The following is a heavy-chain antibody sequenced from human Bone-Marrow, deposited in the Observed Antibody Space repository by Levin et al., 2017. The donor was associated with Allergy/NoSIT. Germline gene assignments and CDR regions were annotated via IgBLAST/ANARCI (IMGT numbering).Heavy chain of an antibody. CDR2: TYNSGIT. CDR1: GASLSSSTNY. CDR3: ARDVVLRFFDRHGMDV. V-gene: IGHV4-39*06. J-gene: IGHJ6*01. D-gene: IGHD3-9*01. Sequence: SQTLSLTCTVSGASLSSSTNYWAWIRQPPGKGLEWIGSTYNSGITYYNPSLKSRFSMSVDTSKNQFVLNLRSVNAADTAVYFCARDVVLRFFDRHGMDVWGQGTTVTVSS.